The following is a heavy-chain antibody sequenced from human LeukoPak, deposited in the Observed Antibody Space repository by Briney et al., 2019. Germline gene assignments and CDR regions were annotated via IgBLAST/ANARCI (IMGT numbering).Heavy chain of an antibody. Sequence: GGSLRLSCAASGFTFSSYVMHWVRQAPGKGLEWVAFIRYDGSNKYYADSVKGRFTISRDNSKNTLYLQMNSLRAEDTAVYYCAKGRGSLDYWGQGNLVTVSS. V-gene: IGHV3-30*02. CDR2: IRYDGSNK. J-gene: IGHJ4*02. D-gene: IGHD5-12*01. CDR1: GFTFSSYV. CDR3: AKGRGSLDY.